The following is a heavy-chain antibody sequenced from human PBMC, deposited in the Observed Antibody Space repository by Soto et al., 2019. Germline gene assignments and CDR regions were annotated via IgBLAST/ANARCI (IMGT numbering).Heavy chain of an antibody. CDR1: GFTFSSYA. CDR2: ISGSGGST. CDR3: AKPPYVTTVTTTPYYYYYFMDV. Sequence: GGSLRLSCAASGFTFSSYAMSWVRQAPGKGLEWVSAISGSGGSTYYADSVKGRFTISRDNSKNTLYLQMNSLRAEDTAVYYCAKPPYVTTVTTTPYYYYYFMDVWGKWTTVTVYS. V-gene: IGHV3-23*01. J-gene: IGHJ6*03. D-gene: IGHD4-4*01.